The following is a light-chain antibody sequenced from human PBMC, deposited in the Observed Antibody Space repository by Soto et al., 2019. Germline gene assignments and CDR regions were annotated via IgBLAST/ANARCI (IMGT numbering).Light chain of an antibody. V-gene: IGLV1-44*01. J-gene: IGLJ2*01. Sequence: QSALTQSPSASGTPGQRVSISCSGSTSNIGTNTVSWYQHVPGTAPKLLIYSNDQRPSAVPGRFSGSKSGTSASLAISGLLSEDEADYYCATWDDSLNVVFGGGTQLTV. CDR3: ATWDDSLNVV. CDR2: SND. CDR1: TSNIGTNT.